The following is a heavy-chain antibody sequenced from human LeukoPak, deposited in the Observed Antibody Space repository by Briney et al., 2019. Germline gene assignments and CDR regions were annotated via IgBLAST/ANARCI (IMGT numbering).Heavy chain of an antibody. J-gene: IGHJ4*02. CDR3: ARELRDGYNYYFDY. CDR2: IYYSGST. V-gene: IGHV4-59*01. CDR1: GGSISSYY. D-gene: IGHD5-24*01. Sequence: SETLSLTCTVSGGSISSYYWSWIRQPPGKGLEWIGYIYYSGSTKYNPSLKSRVAISVDTSKNQFSLKLSSVTAADTAVYYCARELRDGYNYYFDYWGQGTLVTVSS.